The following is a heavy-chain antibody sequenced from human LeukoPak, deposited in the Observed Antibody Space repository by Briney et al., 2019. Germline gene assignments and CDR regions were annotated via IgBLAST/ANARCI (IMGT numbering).Heavy chain of an antibody. J-gene: IGHJ4*02. CDR2: INPNSGDT. D-gene: IGHD2-2*01. CDR3: ARDDTSY. V-gene: IGHV1-2*02. CDR1: GYTFTSYG. Sequence: GASVKVSCKASGYTFTSYGISWVRQAPGQGLEWMGWINPNSGDTNYAQKFQGRVTMTRDTSISTAYMELSRLRSDDTAVYYCARDDTSYWGQGTLVTVSS.